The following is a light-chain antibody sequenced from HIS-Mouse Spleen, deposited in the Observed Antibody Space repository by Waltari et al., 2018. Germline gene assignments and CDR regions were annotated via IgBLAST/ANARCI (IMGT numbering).Light chain of an antibody. CDR1: SLRSSY. CDR2: GKN. J-gene: IGLJ2*01. Sequence: SSELTQDPAVSVALGQTVRITCQGDSLRSSYASWYQQKPEQAPVLVIYGKNNRPSGIPDRVSGSSSGNTASLTITGAQAEDEADYYCNSRDSSGNHVVFGGGTKLTVL. CDR3: NSRDSSGNHVV. V-gene: IGLV3-19*01.